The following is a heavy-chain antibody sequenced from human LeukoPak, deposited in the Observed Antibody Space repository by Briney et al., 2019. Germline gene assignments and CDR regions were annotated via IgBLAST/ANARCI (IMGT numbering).Heavy chain of an antibody. CDR2: ISAYNGNT. V-gene: IGHV1-18*01. Sequence: GASVKVSCKATGYTFTSYGISWVRQAPGQGLEWMGWISAYNGNTNYAQKLQGRVTMTTGTSTSTAYMELRSLRSDDTAVYYCARIGSSSWYRDYYYYYGMDVWGQGTTVTVSS. J-gene: IGHJ6*02. CDR3: ARIGSSSWYRDYYYYYGMDV. CDR1: GYTFTSYG. D-gene: IGHD6-13*01.